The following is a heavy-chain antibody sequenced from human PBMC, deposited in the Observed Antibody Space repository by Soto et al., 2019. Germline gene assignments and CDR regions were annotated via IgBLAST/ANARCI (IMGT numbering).Heavy chain of an antibody. CDR3: ARPRSDSSSPIDY. CDR1: GGSISSSSYY. CDR2: IYYSGST. V-gene: IGHV4-39*01. J-gene: IGHJ4*02. D-gene: IGHD2-15*01. Sequence: PSETLSLTCTVSGGSISSSSYYWGWIRQPPGKGLEWIGSIYYSGSTYYNPSLKSRVTISVDTSKNQFSLKLSSVTAADTAVYYCARPRSDSSSPIDYWGQGTLVTVSS.